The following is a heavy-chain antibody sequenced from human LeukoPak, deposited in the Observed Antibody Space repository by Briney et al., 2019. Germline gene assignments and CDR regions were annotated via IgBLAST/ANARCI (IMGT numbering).Heavy chain of an antibody. Sequence: GGSLRLSCTASGFTFGDYAMSWVRQAPGKGLEWVSTISGGGDNTYYADSVKGRFTISRDNSKNTLFLQMNSLRAEDTATYYCTKTKGLLSFDYWGQGTLVTVSS. J-gene: IGHJ4*02. V-gene: IGHV3-23*01. CDR3: TKTKGLLSFDY. CDR2: ISGGGDNT. CDR1: GFTFGDYA.